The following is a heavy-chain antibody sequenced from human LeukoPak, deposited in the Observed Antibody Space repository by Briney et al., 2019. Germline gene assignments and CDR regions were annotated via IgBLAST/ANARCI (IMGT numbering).Heavy chain of an antibody. J-gene: IGHJ4*02. CDR1: GGTFSSYA. CDR3: ARAPSHYYDSSGYFAY. D-gene: IGHD3-22*01. V-gene: IGHV1-69*04. CDR2: IIPILGIA. Sequence: GPSVKVSCKSSGGTFSSYAISWVRQAPGQGLEWMGSIIPILGIANYAQKFQGRVTITADKSTSTAYMELSSLRSEDTAVYYCARAPSHYYDSSGYFAYWGQGTLVTVSS.